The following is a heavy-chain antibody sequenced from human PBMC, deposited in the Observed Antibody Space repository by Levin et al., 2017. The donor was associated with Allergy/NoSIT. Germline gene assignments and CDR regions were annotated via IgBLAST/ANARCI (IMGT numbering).Heavy chain of an antibody. Sequence: SCAASGFTFDDYGMTWVRQSPGKGLEWVSGINWKGGATDYADSVKGRFTISRDNTKNSLYLQMTSLRAEDTALYYGVRGNGNVAFDVWGQGTMVIVSS. J-gene: IGHJ3*01. V-gene: IGHV3-20*04. CDR2: INWKGGAT. CDR1: GFTFDDYG. D-gene: IGHD1-1*01. CDR3: VRGNGNVAFDV.